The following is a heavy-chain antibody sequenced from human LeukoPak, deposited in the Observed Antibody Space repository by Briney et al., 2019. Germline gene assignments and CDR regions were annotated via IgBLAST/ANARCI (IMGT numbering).Heavy chain of an antibody. CDR1: GGSISSSSYY. CDR2: IYYSGST. CDR3: ARVNSSSWYVVDY. Sequence: PSETLSLTCTVSGGSISSSSYYWGWIRQPPGKGLEWIGSIYYSGSTYYNPSLKSRVTISVDTSKNQFSLKLSSVTAADTAVYYCARVNSSSWYVVDYWGQGTLVTVSS. V-gene: IGHV4-39*07. J-gene: IGHJ4*02. D-gene: IGHD6-13*01.